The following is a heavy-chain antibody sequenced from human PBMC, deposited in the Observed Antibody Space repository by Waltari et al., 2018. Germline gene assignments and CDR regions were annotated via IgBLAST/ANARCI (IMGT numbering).Heavy chain of an antibody. J-gene: IGHJ4*02. V-gene: IGHV4-31*01. CDR2: IYYSGST. D-gene: IGHD6-6*01. CDR1: GGSISSGGYY. Sequence: KPSQTLSLTCTVSGGSISSGGYYWSWIRQHPGKGLEWIGYIYYSGSTYYNPSLKSLVTISVDTSKNQFSLKLSSVTAADTAVYYCARARSIAANLGYFDYWGRGTLVTVSS. CDR3: ARARSIAANLGYFDY.